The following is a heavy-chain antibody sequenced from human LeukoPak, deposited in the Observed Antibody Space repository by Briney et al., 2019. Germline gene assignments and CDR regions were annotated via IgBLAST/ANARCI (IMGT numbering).Heavy chain of an antibody. Sequence: SETLSLTCAVYGGSFSGYYWSWLRQPPGKGLEWLGEINHSGSTNYNPSLKSGATISVDTSKNQFSLKLSSVTAADTAVDYCARWGGSRTSCSCFDYWGQGTLVTVSS. D-gene: IGHD2-2*01. V-gene: IGHV4-34*01. J-gene: IGHJ4*02. CDR2: INHSGST. CDR1: GGSFSGYY. CDR3: ARWGGSRTSCSCFDY.